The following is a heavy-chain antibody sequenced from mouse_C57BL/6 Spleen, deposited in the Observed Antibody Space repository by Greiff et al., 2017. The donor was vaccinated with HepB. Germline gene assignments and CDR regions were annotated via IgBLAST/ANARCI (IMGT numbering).Heavy chain of an antibody. CDR1: GYTFTDYN. Sequence: EVQLQQSGPELVKPGASVKMSCKASGYTFTDYNMHWVKQSHGKSLEWIGYINPNNGGTSYNQKFKGKATLTVNKSSSTAYMELRSLTSEASAGYYCARAPTYCGSSYYFDYWGQGTTLTVSS. CDR3: ARAPTYCGSSYYFDY. CDR2: INPNNGGT. D-gene: IGHD1-1*01. J-gene: IGHJ2*01. V-gene: IGHV1-22*01.